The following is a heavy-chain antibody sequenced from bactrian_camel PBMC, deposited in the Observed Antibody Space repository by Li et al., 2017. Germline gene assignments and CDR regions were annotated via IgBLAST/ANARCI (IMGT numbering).Heavy chain of an antibody. CDR3: ATQSGWHFGN. D-gene: IGHD5*01. V-gene: IGHV3-2*01. J-gene: IGHJ6*01. Sequence: HVQLVESGGGLVQPGGSLRLSCAASGFTFSSLGMTWVRQAPGKGLEWVSSVNWDGSNTYYSDSLQGRFTISRDNAKNTVYLEMNSLKSEDTALYYCATQSGWHFGNWGQGTQVTVS. CDR2: VNWDGSNT. CDR1: GFTFSSLG.